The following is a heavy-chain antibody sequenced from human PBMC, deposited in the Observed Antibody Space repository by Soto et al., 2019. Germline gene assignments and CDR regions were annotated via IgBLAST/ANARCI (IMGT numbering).Heavy chain of an antibody. CDR2: VYYSLST. CDR3: VRDYLLTGFDP. V-gene: IGHV4-59*01. CDR1: CGSIINYY. D-gene: IGHD3-9*01. Sequence: SETLSLAITVSCGSIINYYWTWVLQPPGEGLDWIGYVYYSLSTNYNPSLESRVTISIYASKNQFSLKMKSVTAADTAVYYCVRDYLLTGFDPWGQGALVTVSS. J-gene: IGHJ5*02.